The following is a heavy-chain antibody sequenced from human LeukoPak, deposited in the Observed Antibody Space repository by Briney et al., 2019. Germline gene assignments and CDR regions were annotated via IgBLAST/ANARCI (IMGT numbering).Heavy chain of an antibody. J-gene: IGHJ4*02. Sequence: GASVKVSCKASGYTFTGYYMHWVRQAPGQGLEGMGWINPNSGCTNYAQKFQGRVTMTRDTSISTAYMELSRLRSDDTAVYYCARGARSDSSGYYPYYFDYWGQGTLVTVSS. V-gene: IGHV1-2*02. CDR2: INPNSGCT. CDR3: ARGARSDSSGYYPYYFDY. CDR1: GYTFTGYY. D-gene: IGHD3-22*01.